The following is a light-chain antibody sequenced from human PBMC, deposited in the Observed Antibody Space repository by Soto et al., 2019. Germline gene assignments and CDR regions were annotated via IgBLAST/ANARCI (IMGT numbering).Light chain of an antibody. CDR3: QQANSFTLT. Sequence: DIHMAQSPSSVSASVGYRFTISCRASQGISRWLAWYQKKLGKAPKLLIYDASSLQSGVPSRFRGSGAGTDLTITISSMKNEDFETYYCQQANSFTLTFGGGTKVDIK. CDR1: QGISRW. J-gene: IGKJ4*01. CDR2: DAS. V-gene: IGKV1-12*01.